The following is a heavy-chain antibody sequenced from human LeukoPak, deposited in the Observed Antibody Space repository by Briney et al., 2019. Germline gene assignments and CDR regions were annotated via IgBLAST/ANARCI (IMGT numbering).Heavy chain of an antibody. J-gene: IGHJ4*02. CDR1: GFTFSDYY. CDR2: ISRSSSYT. V-gene: IGHV3-11*06. Sequence: PGGSLRLSCAASGFTFSDYYMSWIRLAPGKGLEWVSYISRSSSYTNYADSVKGRFTISRDNAKNSLYLQMDSLRAEDTAVYYCAKDQGENYDSSGYYPYWGQGTLVTVSS. CDR3: AKDQGENYDSSGYYPY. D-gene: IGHD3-22*01.